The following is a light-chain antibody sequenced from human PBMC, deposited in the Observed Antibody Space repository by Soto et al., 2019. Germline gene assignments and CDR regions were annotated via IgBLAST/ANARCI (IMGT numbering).Light chain of an antibody. J-gene: IGKJ1*01. Sequence: DIQMTQSPSTLSASVGVRVTITCRASQSIGSWLAWYQQKPGKAPKLPIYKASSLESGVPSRFSGSGSGTEFTLTISSLQPDDFASYYCQQYGSYSPWTFGQGTKVEIK. CDR2: KAS. CDR3: QQYGSYSPWT. CDR1: QSIGSW. V-gene: IGKV1-5*03.